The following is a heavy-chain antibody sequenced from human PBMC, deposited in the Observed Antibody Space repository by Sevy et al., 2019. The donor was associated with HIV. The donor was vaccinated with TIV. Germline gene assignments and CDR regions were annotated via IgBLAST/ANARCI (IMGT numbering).Heavy chain of an antibody. CDR3: ARGYGSAGSYLFDAFDI. J-gene: IGHJ3*02. Sequence: GGSLRLSCAASGFTFSSYAMHWVRQAPGKGLEWVAVISYDGSNKYYADSVKGRFTISRDNSKNTLYLQMNSLRAEDTAVYYCARGYGSAGSYLFDAFDIWGQGTMVTVSS. CDR2: ISYDGSNK. V-gene: IGHV3-30-3*01. CDR1: GFTFSSYA. D-gene: IGHD1-26*01.